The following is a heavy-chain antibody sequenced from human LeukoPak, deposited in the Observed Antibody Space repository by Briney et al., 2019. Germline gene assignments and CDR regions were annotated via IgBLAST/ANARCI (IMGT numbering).Heavy chain of an antibody. CDR2: ISYDGSNI. CDR1: GFTFSSYA. J-gene: IGHJ3*02. Sequence: QPGRSLRLSCAASGFTFSSYAMDWVRQAPGRGLEWVAVISYDGSNIYYADSVKGRFTVSRDDSKNTLYLQMNSLRAEDTAVYYCARTERLLDLGAFDIWGQGTMVTVSS. CDR3: ARTERLLDLGAFDI. V-gene: IGHV3-30-3*01. D-gene: IGHD6-25*01.